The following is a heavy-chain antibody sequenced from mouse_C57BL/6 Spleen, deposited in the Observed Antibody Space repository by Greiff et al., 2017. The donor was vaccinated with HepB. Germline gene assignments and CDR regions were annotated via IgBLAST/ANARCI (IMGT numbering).Heavy chain of an antibody. J-gene: IGHJ3*01. V-gene: IGHV3-6*01. Sequence: EVQLVESGPGLVKPSQSLSLTCSVTGYSITSGYYWNWMRQFPGNKLEWMGYISYDGSNNYNPSLKNRISITRDTSKNQFFLKFNSVTTEDTATYYCARERYYGSGGFAYWGQGTLVTVSA. CDR2: ISYDGSN. D-gene: IGHD1-1*01. CDR1: GYSITSGYY. CDR3: ARERYYGSGGFAY.